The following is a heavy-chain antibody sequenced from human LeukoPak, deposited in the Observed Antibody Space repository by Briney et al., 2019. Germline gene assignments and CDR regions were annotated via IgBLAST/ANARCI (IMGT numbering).Heavy chain of an antibody. CDR3: VREQDSGADY. CDR1: GFSLSNNW. D-gene: IGHD2-15*01. CDR2: DTTDGSRT. J-gene: IGHJ4*02. V-gene: IGHV3-74*01. Sequence: GGSLRLSCVASGFSLSNNWMHWVRQAPGKGLVWIAFDTTDGSRTAYADSVKGRFTISRDNAKNTLYLQMNGLRDEDTAVYYCVREQDSGADYWRQATLVSVSS.